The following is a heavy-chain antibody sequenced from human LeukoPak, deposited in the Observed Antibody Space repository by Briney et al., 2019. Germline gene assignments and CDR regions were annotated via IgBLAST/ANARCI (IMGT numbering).Heavy chain of an antibody. V-gene: IGHV4-31*03. J-gene: IGHJ4*02. D-gene: IGHD2-15*01. Sequence: SQTLSLTCTVSGGSISSGGYYWSWIRQHPGKGLEWIGYIYYSGSTYYNPSLKSRVTISVDTSKNQFSLKPSSVTAADTAVYYCARDLPGRGSGGIGYWGQGTLVTVSS. CDR3: ARDLPGRGSGGIGY. CDR2: IYYSGST. CDR1: GGSISSGGYY.